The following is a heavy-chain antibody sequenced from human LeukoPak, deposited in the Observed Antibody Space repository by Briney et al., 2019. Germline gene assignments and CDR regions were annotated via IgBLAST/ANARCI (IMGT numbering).Heavy chain of an antibody. V-gene: IGHV1-18*01. CDR1: GYTFTSYG. J-gene: IGHJ5*02. CDR2: ISAYNGNT. Sequence: ASVKVSCKASGYTFTSYGISWVRQAPGQGLEWMGWISAYNGNTNYAQKLQGRVTMTTDTSTSTAYMELRSLRSDDTAVYYCAGAPRGDYVWGSYRSYWFDPWGQGTLVTVSS. CDR3: AGAPRGDYVWGSYRSYWFDP. D-gene: IGHD3-16*02.